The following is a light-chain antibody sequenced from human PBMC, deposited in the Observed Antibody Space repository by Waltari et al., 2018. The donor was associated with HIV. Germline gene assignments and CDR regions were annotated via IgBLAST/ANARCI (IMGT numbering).Light chain of an antibody. CDR1: NNNVGFPA. J-gene: IGLJ3*02. Sequence: QAGLPQPPSVSKAFRQTATLTCTGDNNNVGFPASAWLKHHHGHPPKPRPYRGNNRPSGVPGRFSAATSGKTASLNITGLQADDEADYFCSSWDTRLNGWVFGGGTHLTVL. CDR3: SSWDTRLNGWV. V-gene: IGLV10-54*04. CDR2: RGN.